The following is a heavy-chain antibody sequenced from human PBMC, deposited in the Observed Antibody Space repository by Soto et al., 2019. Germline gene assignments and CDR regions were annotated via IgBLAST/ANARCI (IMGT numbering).Heavy chain of an antibody. CDR2: IYYSGTT. CDR3: ARAAPRYFIGRSCYSGRVD. CDR1: GDSITSNSYF. J-gene: IGHJ4*02. V-gene: IGHV4-39*01. D-gene: IGHD2-15*01. Sequence: SETLSLTCTVSGDSITSNSYFWAWIRQPPGKGLEWIGSIYYSGTTYYNPSLKSRVTISVDRSKNQFSLKLSSVTAADTAVYYCARAAPRYFIGRSCYSGRVDWGPGPLVTV.